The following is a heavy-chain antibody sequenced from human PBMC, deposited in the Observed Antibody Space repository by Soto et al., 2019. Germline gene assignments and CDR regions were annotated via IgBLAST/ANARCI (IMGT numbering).Heavy chain of an antibody. CDR2: ISHSGST. CDR3: ARWFDP. J-gene: IGHJ5*02. CDR1: GGSISSGGYS. Sequence: QLQLQESGSGLVKPSQTLSLTCAVSGGSISSGGYSWSWIRQPPGKGLEWIGYISHSGSTYYNPSLKSRVTISLDRSENLFSRKLSSVTAADTAVYYCARWFDPWGQGTLVTVSS. V-gene: IGHV4-30-2*01.